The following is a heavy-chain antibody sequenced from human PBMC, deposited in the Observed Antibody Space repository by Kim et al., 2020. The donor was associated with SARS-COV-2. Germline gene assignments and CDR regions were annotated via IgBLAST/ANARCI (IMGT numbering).Heavy chain of an antibody. CDR2: INGCDT. V-gene: IGHV3-23*01. D-gene: IGHD6-13*01. J-gene: IGHJ6*02. CDR1: GFTLSTNG. Sequence: GGSLRLSCAASGFTLSTNGMSWVRQAPGKGLEWVAAINGCDTYYADSVKDRFIISRYNSKNTLFLQMNSLRDEDTAVYYCAKRQQVVRWAYGMDVWGQGTTVTVSS. CDR3: AKRQQVVRWAYGMDV.